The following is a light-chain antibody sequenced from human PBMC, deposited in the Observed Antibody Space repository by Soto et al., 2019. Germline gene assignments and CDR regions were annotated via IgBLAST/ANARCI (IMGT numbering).Light chain of an antibody. V-gene: IGLV1-51*01. Sequence: VLTQPPSVSAAPGQNVTISCSGTSSNIGNNYVSWYQHLPGTAPKILIYDNNKRPSGIPDRFSGFKSGTSATLGITGLQTGDEADYYCGTWDTSLSVFCVFGSGTKVTVL. CDR3: GTWDTSLSVFCV. J-gene: IGLJ1*01. CDR1: SSNIGNNY. CDR2: DNN.